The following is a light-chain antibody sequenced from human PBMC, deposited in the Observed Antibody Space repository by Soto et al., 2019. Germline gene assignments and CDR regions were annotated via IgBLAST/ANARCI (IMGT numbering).Light chain of an antibody. Sequence: QSVLTQPPSASGTPGQRVTISCSGSSSNIGSNSVNWYQQLPGTAPKLLIYSNDQRPSGVPDRVSGSKSATSASLAISGLQSEDEADYCCATWDDSLNGVVFGGGTKLTVL. J-gene: IGLJ2*01. V-gene: IGLV1-44*01. CDR3: ATWDDSLNGVV. CDR2: SND. CDR1: SSNIGSNS.